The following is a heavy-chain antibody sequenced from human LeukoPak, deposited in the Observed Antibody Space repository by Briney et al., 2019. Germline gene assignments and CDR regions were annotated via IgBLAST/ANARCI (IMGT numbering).Heavy chain of an antibody. CDR2: INPNSGGT. J-gene: IGHJ4*02. CDR3: AREMSPENSQIDY. CDR1: GYTFTGYY. D-gene: IGHD5-18*01. V-gene: IGHV1-2*06. Sequence: ASVKVSCKASGYTFTGYYMHWVRQAPGQGLEWMGRINPNSGGTNYARKFQGRVTMTRDTSISTAYMELSRLRSDDTAVYYCAREMSPENSQIDYWGQGTLVTVSS.